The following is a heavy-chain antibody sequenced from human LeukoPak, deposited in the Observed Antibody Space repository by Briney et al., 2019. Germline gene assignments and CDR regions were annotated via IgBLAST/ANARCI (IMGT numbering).Heavy chain of an antibody. CDR2: ISSSGSTT. CDR3: ARGYSGCWTMGSY. D-gene: IGHD5-12*01. J-gene: IGHJ4*02. Sequence: GGSLRLSCAASGFTFNNYEMNWARQAPGKGLEWVSYISSSGSTTFYADSVKGRFTISRDNAKNSLYLQMSSLRAEDTAVYYCARGYSGCWTMGSYWGQGILVTVSS. CDR1: GFTFNNYE. V-gene: IGHV3-48*03.